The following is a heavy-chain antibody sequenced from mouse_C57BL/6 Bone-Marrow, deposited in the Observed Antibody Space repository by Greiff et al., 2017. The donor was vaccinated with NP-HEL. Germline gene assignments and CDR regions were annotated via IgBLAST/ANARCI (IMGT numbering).Heavy chain of an antibody. J-gene: IGHJ1*03. CDR2: TFYSGIT. CDR1: GFSINSDCY. D-gene: IGHD2-4*01. CDR3: ARDYDYDGGVDV. Sequence: EVQGVESGPSLVRPSQTLSLTCTVTGFSINSDCYWIWIRQFPGNKLEYIGDTFYSGITYYNPSLESRTYITRDTSKNQFSLKLSSVTTEDTATYYCARDYDYDGGVDVWGTGTTVTVSS. V-gene: IGHV3-3*01.